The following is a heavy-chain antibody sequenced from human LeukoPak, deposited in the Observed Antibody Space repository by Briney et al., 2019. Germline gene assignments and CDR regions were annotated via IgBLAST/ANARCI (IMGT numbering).Heavy chain of an antibody. CDR1: GFTLSDHY. CDR2: SRNRDDSYTT. V-gene: IGHV3-72*01. J-gene: IGHJ4*02. Sequence: GGSLRLSCVVSGFTLSDHYMDWVRQAPGKGLEWVGRSRNRDDSYTTEYAASVRGRFTISRDDLKKTLYLQMNSLKIEDTAVYYCARAGYLKGFDYWGQGSQVTVSS. D-gene: IGHD2-15*01. CDR3: ARAGYLKGFDY.